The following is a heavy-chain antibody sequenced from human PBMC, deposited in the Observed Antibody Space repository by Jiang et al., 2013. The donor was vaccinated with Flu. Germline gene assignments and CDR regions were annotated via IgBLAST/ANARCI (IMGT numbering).Heavy chain of an antibody. Sequence: GSNYYNPSLKSRVTISVDTSKNQFSLKLSSVTAADTAVYYCARSSVAAAGTGYFDYWGPGTLATVVL. CDR3: ARSSVAAAGTGYFDY. J-gene: IGHJ4*02. V-gene: IGHV4-39*01. D-gene: IGHD6-13*01. CDR2: GSN.